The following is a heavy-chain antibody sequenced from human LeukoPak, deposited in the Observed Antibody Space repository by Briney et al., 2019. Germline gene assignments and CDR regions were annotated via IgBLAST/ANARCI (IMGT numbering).Heavy chain of an antibody. Sequence: GGSLRLSCAASGFTFSSYSMSWVRQAPGKGLEWVSSISGSGGSTYYADSLKGRFTISRDNSKNTLYLQMKSLRAEDTAVYYCAKVGDYGDYPGWFDPWAREPWSPSPQ. CDR1: GFTFSSYS. V-gene: IGHV3-23*01. D-gene: IGHD4-17*01. J-gene: IGHJ5*02. CDR3: AKVGDYGDYPGWFDP. CDR2: ISGSGGST.